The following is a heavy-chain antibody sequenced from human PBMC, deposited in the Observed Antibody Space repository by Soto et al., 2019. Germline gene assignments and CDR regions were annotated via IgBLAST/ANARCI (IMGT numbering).Heavy chain of an antibody. CDR3: ARGRSSSWPCDY. CDR1: GFTFSSYA. V-gene: IGHV3-30-3*01. D-gene: IGHD6-13*01. CDR2: ISNDGSTK. Sequence: QVQLVESGGGVLQPGRSLRLSCAASGFTFSSYAMHWVRQAPGKGLVWVAVISNDGSTKYYADSVKGRFTISRDNSKNTLYLQMNSLRAEDTAVYDCARGRSSSWPCDYWGQGTIVTVSS. J-gene: IGHJ4*02.